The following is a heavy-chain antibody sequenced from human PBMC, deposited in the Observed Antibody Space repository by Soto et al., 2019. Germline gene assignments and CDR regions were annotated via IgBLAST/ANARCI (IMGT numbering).Heavy chain of an antibody. CDR3: ARAGFGHGLDV. J-gene: IGHJ6*02. V-gene: IGHV3-72*01. Sequence: EVELVESGGGLVQAGGSLRVSCGVSGFTSSDHYMDWVRQAPGKGLEWVGRTANKRSRYTTEYAASVRGRFIITSDDSKTSVYLQMNSLKIEDTAVYYCARAGFGHGLDVWGQGTTVTVSS. CDR1: GFTSSDHY. D-gene: IGHD3-16*01. CDR2: TANKRSRYTT.